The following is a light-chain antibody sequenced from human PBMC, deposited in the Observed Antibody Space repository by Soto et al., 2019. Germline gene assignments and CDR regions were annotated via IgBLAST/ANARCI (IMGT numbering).Light chain of an antibody. CDR1: QSVSSN. Sequence: EIGMTQSPASLSVSPGERATLSCRASQSVSSNLAWYQQKPGQAPRLLIYGASTRATGIPARFSGSGSGTEFTLTISSLQPEDFAVYYCQQYNNWPWTFGQGTKV. J-gene: IGKJ1*01. V-gene: IGKV3-15*01. CDR3: QQYNNWPWT. CDR2: GAS.